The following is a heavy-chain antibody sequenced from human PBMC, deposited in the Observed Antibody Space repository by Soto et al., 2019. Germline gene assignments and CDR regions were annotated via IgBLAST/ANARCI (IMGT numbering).Heavy chain of an antibody. J-gene: IGHJ6*01. CDR2: IWYDGNDK. CDR1: GFTFSSYG. D-gene: IGHD7-27*01. Sequence: QVQLVESGGGVVQPGRSLRLSCAASGFTFSSYGMHLVRQAPGKGLEWVAVIWYDGNDKYYADSVKGRFTISRDNSRNTLFLQMSSLRAEDTAVYYCARGVGNFYYAMDVWGQGTTVTVSS. CDR3: ARGVGNFYYAMDV. V-gene: IGHV3-33*01.